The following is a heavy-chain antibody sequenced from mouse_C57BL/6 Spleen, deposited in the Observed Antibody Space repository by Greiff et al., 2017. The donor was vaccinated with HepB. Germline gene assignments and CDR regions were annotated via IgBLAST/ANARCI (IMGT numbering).Heavy chain of an antibody. Sequence: DVKLQESGPGLVKPSQSLSLTCSVTGYSITSGYYWNWIRQFPGNKLEWMGYISYDGSNNYNPSLKNRISITRDTSKNQFFLKLNSVTTEDTATYYCARNYVRDAMDYWGQGTSVTVSS. CDR1: GYSITSGYY. CDR3: ARNYVRDAMDY. J-gene: IGHJ4*01. CDR2: ISYDGSN. V-gene: IGHV3-6*01. D-gene: IGHD1-1*01.